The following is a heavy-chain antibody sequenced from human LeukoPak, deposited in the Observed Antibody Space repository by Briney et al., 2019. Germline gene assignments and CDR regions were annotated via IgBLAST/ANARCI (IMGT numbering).Heavy chain of an antibody. V-gene: IGHV3-30*18. CDR2: ISYDGSNK. CDR1: GFTFSSYG. D-gene: IGHD6-19*01. CDR3: AKDESSGWYYFDY. J-gene: IGHJ4*02. Sequence: GGSLRLSCAASGFTFSSYGMHWVRQAPGKGLEWVAVISYDGSNKYYADSVKGRFTISRDNSKNTLYLQRNSLRAEDTAVYYCAKDESSGWYYFDYWGQGTLVTVSS.